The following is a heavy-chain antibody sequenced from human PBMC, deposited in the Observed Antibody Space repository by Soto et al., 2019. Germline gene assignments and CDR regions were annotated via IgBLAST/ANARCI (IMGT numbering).Heavy chain of an antibody. Sequence: PSETLSLTCTVSGGSISSGGYYWSWIRQHPGKGLEWIGYIYYSGSTYYNPSLKSRVTISVDTSKNQFSLKLSSVTAADTAVYYCARVEVTTRTSDNWFDPWGQGTLVTVSS. CDR3: ARVEVTTRTSDNWFDP. CDR2: IYYSGST. V-gene: IGHV4-31*03. D-gene: IGHD4-4*01. CDR1: GGSISSGGYY. J-gene: IGHJ5*02.